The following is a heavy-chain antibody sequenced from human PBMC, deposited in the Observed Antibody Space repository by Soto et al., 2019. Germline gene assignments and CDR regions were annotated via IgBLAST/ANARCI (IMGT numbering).Heavy chain of an antibody. CDR1: GFTFANYA. CDR2: LSNSGGTT. Sequence: VQLLESGGGLVQPGGSLGLSCAGSGFTFANYAMSWVRQAPGKGLEWVSVLSNSGGTTYYADSVKGRFTISRDNFKNTLYLQLDILRAEDKAIYYCARFEGGASGTYGLDVWGQGTTVTVSS. V-gene: IGHV3-23*01. J-gene: IGHJ6*02. D-gene: IGHD3-10*01. CDR3: ARFEGGASGTYGLDV.